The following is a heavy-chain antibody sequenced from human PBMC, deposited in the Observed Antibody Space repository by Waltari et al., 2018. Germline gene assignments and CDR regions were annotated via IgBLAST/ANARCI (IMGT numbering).Heavy chain of an antibody. CDR1: GGTFSSYA. J-gene: IGHJ6*02. CDR3: AARTDYYDSSGYRELRADYYGMDV. Sequence: QVQLVQSGAEVKKPGSSVKVSCKASGGTFSSYAISWVRQAPGQGLEWMGGIIPIFGTANYAQKFQGRVTSTADESTSTAYMELSSLRSEDTAVYYCAARTDYYDSSGYRELRADYYGMDVWGQGTTVTVSS. D-gene: IGHD3-22*01. CDR2: IIPIFGTA. V-gene: IGHV1-69*13.